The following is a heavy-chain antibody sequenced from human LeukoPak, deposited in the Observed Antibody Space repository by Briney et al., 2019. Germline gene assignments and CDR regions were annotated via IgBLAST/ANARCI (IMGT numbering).Heavy chain of an antibody. J-gene: IGHJ4*02. CDR2: IYYKGNT. V-gene: IGHV4-39*07. D-gene: IGHD3-22*01. CDR1: GGSISSRSYY. Sequence: SETLSLTCTVSGGSISSRSYYWGWIRQPPGKGLEWIGSIYYKGNTYLNPSLKSRVTISEDTSKNQFSLKLNSVTAADTAVYYCASFGPDSSGYSHWGQGTLVTVSS. CDR3: ASFGPDSSGYSH.